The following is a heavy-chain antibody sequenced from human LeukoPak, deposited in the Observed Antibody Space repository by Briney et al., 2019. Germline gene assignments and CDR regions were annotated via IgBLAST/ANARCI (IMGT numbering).Heavy chain of an antibody. Sequence: GGSLRLSCAASRFTFSSYTMNWVRQAPGKGLEWVSSISSSSTYINYADSVKGRFTISRDNAKNSLYLQMNSLRAEDTAVYYCARDRSPGNLDYWGQGTLVTVSS. CDR3: ARDRSPGNLDY. V-gene: IGHV3-21*01. D-gene: IGHD1-14*01. J-gene: IGHJ4*02. CDR1: RFTFSSYT. CDR2: ISSSSTYI.